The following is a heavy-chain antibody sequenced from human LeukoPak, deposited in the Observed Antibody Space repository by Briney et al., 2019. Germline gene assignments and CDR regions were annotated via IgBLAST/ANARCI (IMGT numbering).Heavy chain of an antibody. J-gene: IGHJ4*02. D-gene: IGHD2-2*01. CDR1: GYTFTSYY. V-gene: IGHV1-46*03. CDR3: ARGAARPYIVVVPAAEDY. Sequence: ASVKVSRKASGYTFTSYYMHWVRQAPGQGLEWMGIINPSGSSTSYAQKFQGRVTMTRDTSTSTVYMELSSLRSEDTAVYYCARGAARPYIVVVPAAEDYWGQGTLVTVSS. CDR2: INPSGSST.